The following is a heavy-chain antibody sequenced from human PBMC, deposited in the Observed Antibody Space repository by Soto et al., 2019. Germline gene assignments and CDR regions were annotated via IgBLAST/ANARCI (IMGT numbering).Heavy chain of an antibody. D-gene: IGHD3-22*01. CDR1: GGTFSTYA. CDR2: IIPLFGTA. Sequence: VASVKVSCKASGGTFSTYAIDWVRQAPGQGLEWMGGIIPLFGTAKYAQNFQGRITITADESTNTAYMELRSLRSQDTAVYYCARGVHYDSSGYYYFYWAQGTLVTVSS. CDR3: ARGVHYDSSGYYYFY. V-gene: IGHV1-69*13. J-gene: IGHJ4*02.